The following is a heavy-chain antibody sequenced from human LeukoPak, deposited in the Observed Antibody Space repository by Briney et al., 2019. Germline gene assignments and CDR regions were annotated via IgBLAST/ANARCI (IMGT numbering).Heavy chain of an antibody. V-gene: IGHV4-34*01. Sequence: SETLSLTCAVYGGSFSGYYWSWIRLPPGKGLEWIGEVNHSGSTNYNPSLKSRVTISVDTSKNQFSLKLSSVTAADTAVYYCARGSAITMVRGVIRRWFDPWGQGTLVTVSS. CDR3: ARGSAITMVRGVIRRWFDP. J-gene: IGHJ5*02. D-gene: IGHD3-10*01. CDR2: VNHSGST. CDR1: GGSFSGYY.